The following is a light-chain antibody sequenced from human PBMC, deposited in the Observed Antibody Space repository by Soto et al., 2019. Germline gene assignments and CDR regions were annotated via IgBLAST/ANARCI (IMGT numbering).Light chain of an antibody. CDR3: QQYGTARFS. J-gene: IGKJ2*03. Sequence: EIVLTQSPGTLSLSPGKRATLSCRASQSISSNLAWYQQRPGQAPSLLIFDISRRATGVPDRFSGRGSGTDGTLTINGVEPEDFAVYYCQQYGTARFSFGQGTKVDIK. V-gene: IGKV3-20*01. CDR1: QSISSN. CDR2: DIS.